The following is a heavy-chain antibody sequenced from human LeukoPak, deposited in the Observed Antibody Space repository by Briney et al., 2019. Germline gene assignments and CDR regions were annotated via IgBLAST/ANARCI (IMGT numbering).Heavy chain of an antibody. D-gene: IGHD3-9*01. V-gene: IGHV4-34*01. J-gene: IGHJ6*03. CDR1: GGSFSGYY. CDR3: ARLPMLRYFVSRGEYMDV. Sequence: PSETLSLTCAVYGGSFSGYYWSWIRQPPGKGLEWIGEINHSGSTNYNPSLKSRVTISVDTSKNQFSLKLSSVTAADTAVYYCARLPMLRYFVSRGEYMDVWGKGTTVTVSS. CDR2: INHSGST.